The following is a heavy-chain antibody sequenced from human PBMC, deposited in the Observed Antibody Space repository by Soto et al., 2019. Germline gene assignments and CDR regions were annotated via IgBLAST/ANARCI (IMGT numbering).Heavy chain of an antibody. V-gene: IGHV1-69*01. CDR3: ASSTYYDFWSGFKWFDP. D-gene: IGHD3-3*01. J-gene: IGHJ5*02. Sequence: QVQLVQSGAEVKKPGSSVKVSCKASGGTFSSYAISWVRQAPGEGVEWMGGIIPMFGSINYAQKLQGRVTIFADESTNIAYMELSSLRSEVTAVYYCASSTYYDFWSGFKWFDPWGQGTLVTVSS. CDR2: IIPMFGSI. CDR1: GGTFSSYA.